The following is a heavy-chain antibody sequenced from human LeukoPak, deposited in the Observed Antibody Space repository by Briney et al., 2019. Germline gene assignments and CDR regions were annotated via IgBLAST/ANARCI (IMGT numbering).Heavy chain of an antibody. V-gene: IGHV3-23*01. J-gene: IGHJ5*02. CDR2: INTSGGTT. Sequence: HSGGSLRLSCAASGFTLSGSALSCLRQAPRKGLEWVSSINTSGGTTYYADSVKGRFTSSRDNSKNTVYLQMNSLRAEDTAVYYCAKGDGYNYDNWFDPWGQGSLVSVSS. CDR1: GFTLSGSA. D-gene: IGHD5-24*01. CDR3: AKGDGYNYDNWFDP.